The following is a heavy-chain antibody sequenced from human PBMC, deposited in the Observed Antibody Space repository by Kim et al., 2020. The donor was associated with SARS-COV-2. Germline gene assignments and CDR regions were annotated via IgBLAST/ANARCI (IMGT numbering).Heavy chain of an antibody. J-gene: IGHJ4*02. D-gene: IGHD3-3*01. Sequence: DGSNKSYDDSVKGRFTISRDNSKNTLYLQMNSLRAEDTAVYYCARVFLAYWGQGTLVTVSS. CDR3: ARVFLAY. V-gene: IGHV3-30-3*01. CDR2: DGSNK.